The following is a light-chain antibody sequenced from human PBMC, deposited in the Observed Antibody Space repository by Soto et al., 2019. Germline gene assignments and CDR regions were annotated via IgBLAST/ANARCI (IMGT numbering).Light chain of an antibody. CDR3: QHYGSSVPWT. Sequence: EVVLTQSPGTVSLSPGERATLSCRASQSVTSNYLAWYQQKPGQAPRLLIYAASSRATGIPDRFSGSGSGTAFTLSISRVESEDFAVYYCQHYGSSVPWTFGQGTKVEIK. V-gene: IGKV3-20*01. CDR1: QSVTSNY. CDR2: AAS. J-gene: IGKJ1*01.